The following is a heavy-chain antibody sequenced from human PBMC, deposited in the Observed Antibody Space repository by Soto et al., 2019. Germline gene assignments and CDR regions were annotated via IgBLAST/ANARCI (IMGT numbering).Heavy chain of an antibody. CDR3: ARDPERHYYDSSGYDSLGVYYFDY. D-gene: IGHD3-22*01. Sequence: GGSLRLSCAASGFTFSDYYMSWIRQAPGKGLEWVSYISSSSSYTNYADSVKGRFTISRENAKNSLYLQMNSLRAEDTAVYYCARDPERHYYDSSGYDSLGVYYFDYWGQGTLVTVSS. CDR1: GFTFSDYY. V-gene: IGHV3-11*06. CDR2: ISSSSSYT. J-gene: IGHJ4*02.